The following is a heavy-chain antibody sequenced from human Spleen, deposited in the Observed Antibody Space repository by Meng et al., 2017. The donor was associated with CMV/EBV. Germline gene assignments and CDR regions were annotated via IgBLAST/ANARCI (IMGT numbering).Heavy chain of an antibody. CDR2: IRYDGSNK. J-gene: IGHJ4*02. D-gene: IGHD3-10*01. CDR1: GFTFSSYW. V-gene: IGHV3-30*02. CDR3: AKDLGAGMDY. Sequence: SCAASGFTFSSYWMSWVRQAPGKGLEWVAFIRYDGSNKYYADSVKGRFTISRDNSKNTLYLQMNSLRAEDTAVYYCAKDLGAGMDYWGQGTLVTVSS.